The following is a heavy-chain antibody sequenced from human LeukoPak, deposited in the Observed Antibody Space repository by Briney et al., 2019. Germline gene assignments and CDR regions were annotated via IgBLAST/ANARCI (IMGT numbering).Heavy chain of an antibody. CDR3: ARHLGPRVDP. V-gene: IGHV4-59*08. CDR1: GGSISSYY. Sequence: SETLSLTCTVSGGSISSYYWSLIRQPPGKGLEWIGYIYYSGSTNYNPSLKSRVTISVDTSKNQFSLKLSSVTAADTAVYYCARHLGPRVDPWGQGTLVTVSS. J-gene: IGHJ5*02. CDR2: IYYSGST. D-gene: IGHD7-27*01.